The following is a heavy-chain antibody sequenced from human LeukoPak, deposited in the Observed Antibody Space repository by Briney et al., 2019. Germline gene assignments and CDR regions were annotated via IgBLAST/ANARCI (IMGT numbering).Heavy chain of an antibody. CDR3: ASMGITMVRGVKSVDV. V-gene: IGHV1-18*01. J-gene: IGHJ6*02. CDR2: ISAYNGDT. Sequence: GASVKVSCKASGYTFTSYGISWVRQAPGQGLEWMGWISAYNGDTNYAQKLQGRVTMTTDTSTSTAYMELRSLRSDDTAVYYCASMGITMVRGVKSVDVWGQGTTVTVSS. CDR1: GYTFTSYG. D-gene: IGHD3-10*01.